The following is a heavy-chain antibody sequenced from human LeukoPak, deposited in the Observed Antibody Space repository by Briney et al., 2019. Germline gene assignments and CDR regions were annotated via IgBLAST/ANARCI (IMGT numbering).Heavy chain of an antibody. V-gene: IGHV3-7*01. J-gene: IGHJ4*02. CDR1: GFTFRSNW. CDR2: TKQDGSEK. Sequence: PRGSLRLSCAPSGFTFRSNWMSWVRPAPGKGLEWVANTKQDGSEKYYVDSVKGRFTISRDNAKNSLYLQMNSLRAEDTAVYYCARLGTAMVTYYFDYGGQGTLVTVSS. D-gene: IGHD5-18*01. CDR3: ARLGTAMVTYYFDY.